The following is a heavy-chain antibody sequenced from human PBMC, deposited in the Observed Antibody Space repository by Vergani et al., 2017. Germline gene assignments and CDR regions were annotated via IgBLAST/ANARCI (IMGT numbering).Heavy chain of an antibody. CDR3: ARVNTETNGHLYYYYYMDV. CDR1: GGSFTSYH. Sequence: QVQLQQWGGGLLKPSETLSLTCVVNGGSFTSYHRTWIRQSPGEGLEWVGDIDHTGRPDYNPSLKSRLTMSVEKSRNQFSLTLNSVTATDTAIYFCARVNTETNGHLYYYYYMDVWGQGTAVTVS. CDR2: IDHTGRP. D-gene: IGHD4-11*01. V-gene: IGHV4-34*01. J-gene: IGHJ6*03.